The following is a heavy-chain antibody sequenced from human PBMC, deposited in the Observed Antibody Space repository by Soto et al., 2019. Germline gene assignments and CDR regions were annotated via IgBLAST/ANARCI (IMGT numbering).Heavy chain of an antibody. Sequence: SETLSLTCAVSGGSISSGGYSWSWIRQPPGKGLEWIGYIYPSDSQTYYSPSFRGHVTISATKSITTVFLQWSSLRASDTAMYYCARQIYDSDTGPNFQYYFDSWGQGTPVTVSS. V-gene: IGHV4-30-2*01. D-gene: IGHD3-22*01. CDR1: GGSISSGGYS. J-gene: IGHJ4*02. CDR3: ARQIYDSDTGPNFQYYFDS. CDR2: IYPSDSQT.